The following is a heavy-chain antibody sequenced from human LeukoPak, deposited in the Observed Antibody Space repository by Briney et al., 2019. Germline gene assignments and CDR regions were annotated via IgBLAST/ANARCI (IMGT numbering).Heavy chain of an antibody. CDR3: ARGPAENWFDP. CDR1: GYTFTSYY. J-gene: IGHJ5*02. CDR2: INPSGGST. V-gene: IGHV1-46*01. Sequence: ASVKVSCKASGYTFTSYYMHWVRQAPGQGLEWMGIINPSGGSTSYAQKLQGRVTMTTDTSTSTAYMELRSLRSDDTAVYYRARGPAENWFDPWGQGTLVTVSS.